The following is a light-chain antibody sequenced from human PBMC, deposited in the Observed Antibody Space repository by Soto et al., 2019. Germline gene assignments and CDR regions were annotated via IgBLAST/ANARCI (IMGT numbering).Light chain of an antibody. CDR3: QQYYHWPWT. J-gene: IGKJ1*01. CDR1: QSVSSN. Sequence: EVVVTQSPATLSVSPGERATLSCRASQSVSSNLAWYQQKPGQAPRLLIYAASTRATGIPARFSGSGSGTDFILTITSLQTEDFAVYYCQQYYHWPWTFGQGTKVEIK. CDR2: AAS. V-gene: IGKV3-15*01.